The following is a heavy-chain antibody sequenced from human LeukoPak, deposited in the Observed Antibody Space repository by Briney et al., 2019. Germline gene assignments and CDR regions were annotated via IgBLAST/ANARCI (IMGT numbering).Heavy chain of an antibody. CDR2: ISSTGGTI. D-gene: IGHD4-17*01. V-gene: IGHV3-48*03. Sequence: GGSLRLSCAASGFTFSGYAMNWVRQAPGKGLKWLHNISSTGGTIYYADSVKGRLTVSRDNAKTSLYLQMNSLRAEDTAVYYCAKSDPYGDSLIEIWGQGALVTVSS. CDR3: AKSDPYGDSLIEI. J-gene: IGHJ4*02. CDR1: GFTFSGYA.